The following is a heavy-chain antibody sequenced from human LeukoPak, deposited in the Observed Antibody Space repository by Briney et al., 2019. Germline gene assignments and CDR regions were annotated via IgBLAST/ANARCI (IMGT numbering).Heavy chain of an antibody. Sequence: SETLSLTCTVSGGSISSSSYYWGWIRQPPGKGLEWIGSIYYSGSTYYNPSLKSRVTISVDTSKNQFSLKLSSVTAADTAVYYCARHKSFGTYCSSNSCYRPLDYWGQGTLVTVSS. CDR2: IYYSGST. V-gene: IGHV4-39*01. CDR1: GGSISSSSYY. D-gene: IGHD2-2*02. J-gene: IGHJ4*02. CDR3: ARHKSFGTYCSSNSCYRPLDY.